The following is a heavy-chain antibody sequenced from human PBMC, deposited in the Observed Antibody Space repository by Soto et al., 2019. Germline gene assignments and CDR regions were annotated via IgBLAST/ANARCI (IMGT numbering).Heavy chain of an antibody. CDR2: MPASGGT. J-gene: IGHJ4*02. V-gene: IGHV4-39*01. CDR1: GAPISSNAYF. Sequence: SETLSLTCSVSGAPISSNAYFWAWIRQPPGRGLEFIASMPASGGTYHASSLKRSATMYLDTSKDQFSLKLQSVTAADTGTYYCAAIVVGATRHSDVDHWGQGTLVTVSS. CDR3: AAIVVGATRHSDVDH. D-gene: IGHD2-15*01.